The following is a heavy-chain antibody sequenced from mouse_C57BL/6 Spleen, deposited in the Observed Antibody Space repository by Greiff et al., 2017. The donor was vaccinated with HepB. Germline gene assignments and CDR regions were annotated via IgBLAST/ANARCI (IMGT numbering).Heavy chain of an antibody. D-gene: IGHD1-1*01. CDR2: IDPENGDT. CDR1: GFNIKDDY. V-gene: IGHV14-4*01. Sequence: VQLQQSGAELVRPGASVKLSCTASGFNIKDDYMHWVKQRPEQGLEWIGWIDPENGDTEYASKFQGKATITADTSSNTAYLQLSSLTSEDTAVYYCTTPHYYGSSPLDYWGQGTTLTVSS. CDR3: TTPHYYGSSPLDY. J-gene: IGHJ2*01.